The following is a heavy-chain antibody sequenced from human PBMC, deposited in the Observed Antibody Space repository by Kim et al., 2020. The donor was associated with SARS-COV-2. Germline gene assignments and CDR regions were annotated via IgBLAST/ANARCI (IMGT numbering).Heavy chain of an antibody. J-gene: IGHJ4*02. D-gene: IGHD3-10*01. CDR2: IYYSGST. CDR3: ARQNYGSGSYSAY. CDR1: GGSLSSYY. V-gene: IGHV4-59*08. Sequence: SETLSLTCTVSGGSLSSYYWSWIRQPPGKGLEWIGYIYYSGSTNYNPSLKSRLIISVDTAKNHFSLKLSSVTAADTAVYYCARQNYGSGSYSAYWGQGTL.